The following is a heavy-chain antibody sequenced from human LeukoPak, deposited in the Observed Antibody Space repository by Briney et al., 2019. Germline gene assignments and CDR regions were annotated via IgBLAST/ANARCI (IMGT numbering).Heavy chain of an antibody. Sequence: GGSLRLSCTASGFTFSSFYMHWVRQVPGKGLVWVSRISGDGSSTTYVDSVKGRFTISRDNAKNTLYLQMNSLRAEDTAVYYCARGGYGAHMGWGQGTLVTVSS. J-gene: IGHJ4*02. D-gene: IGHD4-17*01. CDR3: ARGGYGAHMG. CDR2: ISGDGSST. CDR1: GFTFSSFY. V-gene: IGHV3-74*01.